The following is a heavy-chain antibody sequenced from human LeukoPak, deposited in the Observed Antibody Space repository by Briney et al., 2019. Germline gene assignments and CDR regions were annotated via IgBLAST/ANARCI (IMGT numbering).Heavy chain of an antibody. V-gene: IGHV3-21*01. CDR1: GFTFSSYS. CDR3: AGGSGWIHDY. CDR2: ISSSSSYI. D-gene: IGHD6-19*01. Sequence: PGGSLRLSCAASGFTFSSYSMNWVRQAPGKGLEWVASISSSSSYIYYADSVKGRFTISRDNAKNSLYLQMNSLRAEDTAVYFCAGGSGWIHDYWGQGTLVTVSS. J-gene: IGHJ4*02.